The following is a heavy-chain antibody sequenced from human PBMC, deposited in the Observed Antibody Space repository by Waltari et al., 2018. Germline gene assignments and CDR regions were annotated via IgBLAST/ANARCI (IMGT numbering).Heavy chain of an antibody. V-gene: IGHV4-30-4*08. D-gene: IGHD2-21*01. CDR3: ASGGGVWWVPH. CDR2: IYYSGST. CDR1: GGSISSGDYY. J-gene: IGHJ4*02. Sequence: QVQLQESGPGLVKPSQTLSLTCTVSGGSISSGDYYWSWLRQPPGKGLDWIGYIYYSGSTYYTPSLKSRFTISVDPSKNQFSLKLSSLTAADTAVYYCASGGGVWWVPHWGQGTLVTVSS.